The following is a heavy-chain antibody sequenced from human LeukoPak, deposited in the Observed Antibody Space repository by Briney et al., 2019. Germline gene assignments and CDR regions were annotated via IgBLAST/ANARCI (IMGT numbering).Heavy chain of an antibody. Sequence: ASVKVSCKASGYTFTGYYMHWVRQAPGQGLEWMGWINPNSGGTNYAQKFQGRVTMTRDTSISTAYMELSRLRSDDTAVYYCAREPGSYYISMGTNLYNYYYYMDVWGKGTTVTISS. CDR3: AREPGSYYISMGTNLYNYYYYMDV. D-gene: IGHD3-10*01. J-gene: IGHJ6*03. CDR2: INPNSGGT. V-gene: IGHV1-2*02. CDR1: GYTFTGYY.